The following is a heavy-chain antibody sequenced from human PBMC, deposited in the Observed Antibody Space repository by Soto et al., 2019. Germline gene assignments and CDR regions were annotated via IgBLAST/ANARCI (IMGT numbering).Heavy chain of an antibody. CDR3: AKDSSSGWYEYYGMDV. D-gene: IGHD6-19*01. CDR2: ISYDGSNK. Sequence: GGSLRLSCAPSGFTFSSYGMHWVRHAPGKGLEWVAVISYDGSNKYYADSVKGPFTISRDNSKNTLYLQMNSLRAEDTAVYYCAKDSSSGWYEYYGMDVWGHGTTVTVSS. V-gene: IGHV3-30*18. CDR1: GFTFSSYG. J-gene: IGHJ6*02.